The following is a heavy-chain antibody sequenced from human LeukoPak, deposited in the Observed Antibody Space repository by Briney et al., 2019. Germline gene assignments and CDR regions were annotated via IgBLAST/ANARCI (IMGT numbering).Heavy chain of an antibody. V-gene: IGHV3-7*03. CDR3: TTPGDSGWYNH. Sequence: GGSLRLSCAASGFTFSSHWMTWVRQAPGKGLEWVANIKEDGSKKNYVDSVKGRFTISRDNPKNSLYLQMNSLRAEDAALYYCTTPGDSGWYNHWGQGTLVTVSS. CDR2: IKEDGSKK. D-gene: IGHD6-19*01. CDR1: GFTFSSHW. J-gene: IGHJ4*02.